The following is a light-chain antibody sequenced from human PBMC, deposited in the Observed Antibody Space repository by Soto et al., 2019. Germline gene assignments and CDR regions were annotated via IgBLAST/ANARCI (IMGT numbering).Light chain of an antibody. CDR3: QQYNSYPWT. J-gene: IGKJ1*01. CDR2: GAS. Sequence: EIVMTHSPATLSVSPGERATLSCRASQSVSNNLAWYQQKPGQAPRLLIYGASTRATAIPARFSGSGSGTEFTLTISSLQSDDFATYYCQQYNSYPWTFGQGTKVEIK. V-gene: IGKV3-15*01. CDR1: QSVSNN.